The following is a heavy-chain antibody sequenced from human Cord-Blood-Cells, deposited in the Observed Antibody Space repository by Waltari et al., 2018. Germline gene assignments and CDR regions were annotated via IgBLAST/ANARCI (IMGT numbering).Heavy chain of an antibody. D-gene: IGHD1-26*01. Sequence: LEWVSGISWNSGSIGYADSVKGRFTISRDNAKNSLYLQMNSLRAEDTALYYCAKDRTSYNDAFDIWGQGTMVTVSS. CDR2: ISWNSGSI. J-gene: IGHJ3*02. CDR3: AKDRTSYNDAFDI. V-gene: IGHV3-9*01.